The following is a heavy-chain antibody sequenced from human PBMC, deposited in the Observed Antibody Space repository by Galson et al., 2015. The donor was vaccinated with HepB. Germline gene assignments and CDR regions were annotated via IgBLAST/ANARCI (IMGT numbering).Heavy chain of an antibody. J-gene: IGHJ6*02. CDR1: GDSVSSNSAA. D-gene: IGHD2-21*02. Sequence: CAISGDSVSSNSAAWNWIRQSPSRGLEWLGRTYYRSKWYNDYAVSVKSRITINPDTSKNQFSLQLNSVTPEDTAVYYCARGSIKGDHRVYYYYYGMDVWGQGTTVTVSS. CDR2: TYYRSKWYN. V-gene: IGHV6-1*01. CDR3: ARGSIKGDHRVYYYYYGMDV.